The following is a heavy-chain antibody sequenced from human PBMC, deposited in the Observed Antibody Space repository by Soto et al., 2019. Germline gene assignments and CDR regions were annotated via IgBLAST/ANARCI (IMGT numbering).Heavy chain of an antibody. Sequence: EVQLLESGGGLVQPGGSLRLSCAGSEFTFSSYGMSWVRQAPGKGLEWVSAISGNGGSTYLADSVKGRFTISRDNSKNTLYLQMNSLRAEDTAVYYCAKGAGVKTYHFDYWGQGSLVAVSS. CDR2: ISGNGGST. D-gene: IGHD3-10*01. CDR1: EFTFSSYG. CDR3: AKGAGVKTYHFDY. J-gene: IGHJ4*02. V-gene: IGHV3-23*01.